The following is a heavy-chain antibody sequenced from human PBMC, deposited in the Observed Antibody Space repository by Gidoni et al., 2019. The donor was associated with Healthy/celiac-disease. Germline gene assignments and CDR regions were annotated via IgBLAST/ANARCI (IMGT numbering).Heavy chain of an antibody. J-gene: IGHJ6*02. CDR3: AKDLRETDYYGMDV. Sequence: EVQLVESGGGLVQPGRSLRLSGAASGITFDDYAMHWVRQAPGKGLEWVSGISWNSGSIGYADSVKGRFTISRDNAKNSLYLQMNSLRAEDTALYYCAKDLRETDYYGMDVWGQGTTVTVSS. D-gene: IGHD1-1*01. CDR2: ISWNSGSI. V-gene: IGHV3-9*01. CDR1: GITFDDYA.